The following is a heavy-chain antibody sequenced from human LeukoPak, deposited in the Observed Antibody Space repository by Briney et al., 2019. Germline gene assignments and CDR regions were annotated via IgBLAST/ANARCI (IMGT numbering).Heavy chain of an antibody. CDR3: ARAPALKNCDRTSCYINYYGMDV. Sequence: AGGSLRLSCAASGFTFSSYGMHWVRQAPGKGLEWVTVIWYDGSNKYYADSVKGRFTISRDNSKNTLYLQMNSLRAEDTAVYYCARAPALKNCDRTSCYINYYGMDVWGQGTTVTVSS. CDR1: GFTFSSYG. D-gene: IGHD2-2*02. V-gene: IGHV3-33*01. CDR2: IWYDGSNK. J-gene: IGHJ6*02.